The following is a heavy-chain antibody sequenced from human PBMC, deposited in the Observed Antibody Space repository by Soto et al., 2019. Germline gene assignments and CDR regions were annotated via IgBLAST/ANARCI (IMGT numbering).Heavy chain of an antibody. Sequence: SETLSLTCAVYGGSFSGYYWSWIRQPPGKGLEWIGEINHSGSTNYNPSLKSRVTISVDTSKNQFSLKLSSVTAADTAVYYCARGLLKGVVRGVIGGEPTTEDVWGQGTTVTVSS. CDR3: ARGLLKGVVRGVIGGEPTTEDV. D-gene: IGHD3-10*01. J-gene: IGHJ6*02. CDR2: INHSGST. V-gene: IGHV4-34*01. CDR1: GGSFSGYY.